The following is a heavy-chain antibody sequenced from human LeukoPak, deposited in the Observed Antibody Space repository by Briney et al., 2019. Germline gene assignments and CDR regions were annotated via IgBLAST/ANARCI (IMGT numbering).Heavy chain of an antibody. D-gene: IGHD6-19*01. Sequence: SETLSLTCTVSGGSISSTSYYWGWIRQPPGKGLEWIGSIYYSGSTYYNPSLKSRVTISVDTSKDQFSLKLSSVTAADTAVYYCARAYGYSTGWYLSDWGQGTLVTVSS. CDR2: IYYSGST. J-gene: IGHJ4*02. CDR3: ARAYGYSTGWYLSD. CDR1: GGSISSTSYY. V-gene: IGHV4-39*01.